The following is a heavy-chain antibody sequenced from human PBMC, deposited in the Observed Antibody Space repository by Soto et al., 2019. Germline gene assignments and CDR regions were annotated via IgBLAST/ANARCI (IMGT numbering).Heavy chain of an antibody. CDR1: GFTFSSYG. D-gene: IGHD4-4*01. Sequence: QVQLVESGGGVVQPGRSLRLSCAASGFTFSSYGMHWVRQAPGKGLEWVAVISYDGSNKYYADSVKGRFTISRDNYKNTLYLQMNSVRAEDTAVYYCAKTTVTTYYYYYGMDVWGRGSTVSVSS. V-gene: IGHV3-30*18. CDR3: AKTTVTTYYYYYGMDV. J-gene: IGHJ6*02. CDR2: ISYDGSNK.